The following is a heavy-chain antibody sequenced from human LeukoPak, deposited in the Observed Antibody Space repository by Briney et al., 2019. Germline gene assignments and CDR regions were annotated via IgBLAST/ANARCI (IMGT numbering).Heavy chain of an antibody. Sequence: GGSLRLSCAASGFTFSSYWMSWVRQAPGKGLEWVANIKQDGSEKYYVDSVKGRFTISRDNAKNSLYLQMNSLRAEDTAVYYCARVSGSSSWYLLYYYYYYMDVWGKGTTVTVSS. D-gene: IGHD6-13*01. J-gene: IGHJ6*03. CDR2: IKQDGSEK. V-gene: IGHV3-7*01. CDR3: ARVSGSSSWYLLYYYYYYMDV. CDR1: GFTFSSYW.